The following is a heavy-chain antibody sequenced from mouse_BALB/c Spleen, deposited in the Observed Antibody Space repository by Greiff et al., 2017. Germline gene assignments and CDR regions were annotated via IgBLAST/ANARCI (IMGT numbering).Heavy chain of an antibody. D-gene: IGHD1-2*01. CDR2: IDPANGNT. J-gene: IGHJ3*01. Sequence: VHVKQSGAELVKPGASVKLSCTASGFNIKDTYMHWVKQRPEQGLEWIGRIDPANGNTKYDPKFQGKATITADTSSNTAYLQLSSLTSEDTAVYYCARGWTTATAWFAYWGQGTLVTVSA. CDR1: GFNIKDTY. CDR3: ARGWTTATAWFAY. V-gene: IGHV14-3*02.